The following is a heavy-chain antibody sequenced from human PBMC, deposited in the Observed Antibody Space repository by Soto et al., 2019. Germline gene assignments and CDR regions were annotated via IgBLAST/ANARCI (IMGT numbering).Heavy chain of an antibody. D-gene: IGHD3-10*01. J-gene: IGHJ6*02. Sequence: QVQLVQSGAEVKKPGSSVKVSCKTSGVSFNNNGIGWARQAPGRGLEWIVGVSPPFRTSNYARKFQCRISITADASTGTVNMELSSLPSEDTAQYYCARVLYYGSGSYSPYGMDVWGQGTTVTVSS. CDR2: VSPPFRTS. CDR3: ARVLYYGSGSYSPYGMDV. CDR1: GVSFNNNG. V-gene: IGHV1-69*01.